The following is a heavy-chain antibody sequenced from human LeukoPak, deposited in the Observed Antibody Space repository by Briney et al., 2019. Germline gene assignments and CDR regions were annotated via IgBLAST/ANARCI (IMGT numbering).Heavy chain of an antibody. CDR3: ARGLGGVDY. J-gene: IGHJ4*02. CDR1: GFTFSSYS. D-gene: IGHD3-10*01. Sequence: GGSLRLSSAASGFTFSSYSMNWVRQAPGKGLGWVSSISTSSSYIHYADSVKGRFTISRDNARNSLYLQMNSLRAEDTAVYYCARGLGGVDYWGQGTLVTVSS. V-gene: IGHV3-21*01. CDR2: ISTSSSYI.